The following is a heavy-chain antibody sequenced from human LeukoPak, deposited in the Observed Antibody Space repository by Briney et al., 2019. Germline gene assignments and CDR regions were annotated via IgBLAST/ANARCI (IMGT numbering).Heavy chain of an antibody. D-gene: IGHD3-10*01. V-gene: IGHV4-39*07. CDR1: GGSISSSSYY. CDR2: IYYSGST. J-gene: IGHJ5*02. CDR3: AGQITMVRGVLNWFDP. Sequence: PSETLSLTCTVSGGSISSSSYYWGWLRQPPGTGLEWIGSIYYSGSTYYNPSLKSRVTISVDTSKNQFSLKLSSVTAADTAVYYCAGQITMVRGVLNWFDPWGQGTLVTVSS.